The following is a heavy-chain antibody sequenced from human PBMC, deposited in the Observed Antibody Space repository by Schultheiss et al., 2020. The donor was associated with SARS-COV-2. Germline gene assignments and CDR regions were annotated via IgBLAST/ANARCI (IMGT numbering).Heavy chain of an antibody. CDR1: GFTFSSYA. CDR3: ARGRETFDD. Sequence: GGSLRLSCAASGFTFSSYAMHWVRQAPGKGLEWVAVISYDGSNKYYADSVKGRFTISRDNSKNILYLEMNSLRVEDTAIYYCARGRETFDDWGQGTLVTVSS. V-gene: IGHV3-30*07. J-gene: IGHJ4*02. CDR2: ISYDGSNK. D-gene: IGHD1-26*01.